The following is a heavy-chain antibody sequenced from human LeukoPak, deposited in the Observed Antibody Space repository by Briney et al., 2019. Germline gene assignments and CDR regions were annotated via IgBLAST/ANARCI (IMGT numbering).Heavy chain of an antibody. CDR3: ARAAGDYVILTGYQYYFDY. CDR1: GYTFTSYN. D-gene: IGHD3-9*01. V-gene: IGHV3-21*01. CDR2: INSNSGNI. J-gene: IGHJ4*02. Sequence: GGSVRLSCEASGYTFTSYNMNWVRQATGKGLEWVAWINSNSGNIYYADTVKGRFTISRNTAKNSLYLELNSLRSEDTPVYYCARAAGDYVILTGYQYYFDYWGERDLGSVSS.